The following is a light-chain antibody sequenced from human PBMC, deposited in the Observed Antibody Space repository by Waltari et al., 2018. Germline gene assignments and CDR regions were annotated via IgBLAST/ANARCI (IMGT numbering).Light chain of an antibody. Sequence: QSALTQPASVSGSPGQSITISCTGTSSVVGSYNLVPWYQHSPGKAPKLMIYEGTKRPSGVSNRFSGSKSGNTASLTISGLQAEDEADYHCCSYAHSSRVVFGGGTKVTVL. CDR2: EGT. J-gene: IGLJ2*01. CDR1: SSVVGSYNL. V-gene: IGLV2-23*01. CDR3: CSYAHSSRVV.